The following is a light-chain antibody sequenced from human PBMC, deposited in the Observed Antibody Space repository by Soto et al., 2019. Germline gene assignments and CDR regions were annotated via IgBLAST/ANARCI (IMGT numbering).Light chain of an antibody. V-gene: IGKV3D-20*02. Sequence: EIVLTQSPGTLSLSPGERATLSCRASQSVSSSHLAWYQQKPGQAPRLLIYGASSRATGIPDRFSGSGSGTDFTLTISRLEPEDFVVYYCQQRGDWPLYTFGQGSRLEIK. CDR1: QSVSSSH. CDR2: GAS. J-gene: IGKJ2*01. CDR3: QQRGDWPLYT.